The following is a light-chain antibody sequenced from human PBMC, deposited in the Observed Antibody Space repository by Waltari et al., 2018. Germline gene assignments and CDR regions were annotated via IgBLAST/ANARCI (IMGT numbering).Light chain of an antibody. V-gene: IGKV3-20*01. CDR1: QTISSSY. J-gene: IGKJ1*01. Sequence: EIVLTQSPGTLSLSPGERATPSCRASQTISSSYLAWYQQKPGQAPRLLIYGASSRATGIPDRFSGSGSGTDFTLTISRLEPEDFAVYYCQQYGSSPLAFGQGTKVIIK. CDR3: QQYGSSPLA. CDR2: GAS.